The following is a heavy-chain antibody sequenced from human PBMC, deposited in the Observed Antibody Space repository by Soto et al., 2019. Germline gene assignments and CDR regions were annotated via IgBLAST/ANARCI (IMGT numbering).Heavy chain of an antibody. J-gene: IGHJ5*02. D-gene: IGHD3-3*01. CDR2: ISSSGSTI. V-gene: IGHV3-48*03. CDR1: GFTFSSYE. CDR3: ARGGEFLEPEPNWFDP. Sequence: EVQLVESGGGLVQPGGSLRLSCAASGFTFSSYEMNWVRQAPGKGLEWVSYISSSGSTIYYADSVKGRFTISRDNAKNSLYLQMNSLRAEDTADYYCARGGEFLEPEPNWFDPWGQGTLVTVSS.